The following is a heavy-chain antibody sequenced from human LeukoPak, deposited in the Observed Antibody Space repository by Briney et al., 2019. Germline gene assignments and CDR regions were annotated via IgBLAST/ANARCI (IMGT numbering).Heavy chain of an antibody. CDR1: GGPFSGYY. CDR2: INHSGST. J-gene: IGHJ5*02. D-gene: IGHD7-27*01. Sequence: SETLSLTCAVYGGPFSGYYWSWIRQPPGKGLEWIGEINHSGSTNYNPSLKSRVTISVDTSKNQFSLKLSSVTAADTAVYYCARGATLTGDLRGWFDPWGQGTLVTVSS. V-gene: IGHV4-34*01. CDR3: ARGATLTGDLRGWFDP.